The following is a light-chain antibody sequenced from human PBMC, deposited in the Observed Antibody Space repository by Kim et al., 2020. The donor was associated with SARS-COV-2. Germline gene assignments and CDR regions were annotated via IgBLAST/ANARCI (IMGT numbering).Light chain of an antibody. CDR2: DAS. J-gene: IGKJ1*01. V-gene: IGKV3-11*01. CDR3: QQRSNQVT. CDR1: QSVSSY. Sequence: SLSPGERATLSCRASQSVSSYLAWYQQKPGQAPRLLIYDASNRATGIPARFSGSGSGTDFTLTISSLEPEDFAVYYCQQRSNQVTFGQGTKVDIK.